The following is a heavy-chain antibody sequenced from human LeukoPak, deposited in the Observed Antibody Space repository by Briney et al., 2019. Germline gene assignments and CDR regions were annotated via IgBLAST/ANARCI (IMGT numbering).Heavy chain of an antibody. J-gene: IGHJ5*02. CDR2: IYYSGST. V-gene: IGHV4-30-4*01. CDR1: GGSISSGDYY. Sequence: SESLSLTCTVSGGSISSGDYYWSWIRQPPGKGLEWIGYIYYSGSTYYNPSLKSRVTTSIDTSKNQFSLKMSSVTAADTAVYYCVREVKGYGSSWYQNWFDPWGQGTLVTVSS. D-gene: IGHD6-13*01. CDR3: VREVKGYGSSWYQNWFDP.